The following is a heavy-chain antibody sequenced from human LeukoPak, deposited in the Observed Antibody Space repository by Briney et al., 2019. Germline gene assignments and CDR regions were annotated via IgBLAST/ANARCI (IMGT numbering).Heavy chain of an antibody. Sequence: SETLSLTCAVYGGSFSGYYWSWIRQPPGKGLEWIGEINHSGSTNYNPSLKSRVTISVDTSKNQFSLKLSSVTAADTAVYYCARAGYYDSSGYYPLWGRGTLVTVSS. CDR3: ARAGYYDSSGYYPL. V-gene: IGHV4-34*01. D-gene: IGHD3-22*01. CDR2: INHSGST. J-gene: IGHJ4*02. CDR1: GGSFSGYY.